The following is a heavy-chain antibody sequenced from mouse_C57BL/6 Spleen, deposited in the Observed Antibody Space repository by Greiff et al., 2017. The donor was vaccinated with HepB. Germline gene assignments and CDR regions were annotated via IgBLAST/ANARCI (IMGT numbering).Heavy chain of an antibody. V-gene: IGHV2-2*01. CDR2: IWSGGST. Sequence: VQLKESGPGLVQPSQSLSITCTASGFSLTSYGVHWVRQSPGKGLEWLGVIWSGGSTDYNAAFISRLTISKDNSKSQVFFIMNSLQADDTAIYYCARNVGNGAMDYWGQGTSVTVSS. CDR1: GFSLTSYG. CDR3: ARNVGNGAMDY. J-gene: IGHJ4*01.